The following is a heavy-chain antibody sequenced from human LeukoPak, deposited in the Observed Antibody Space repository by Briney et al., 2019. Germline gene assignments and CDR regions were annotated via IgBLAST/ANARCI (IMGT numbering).Heavy chain of an antibody. Sequence: PSETLSLTCTVPDGSISNYFWSWIRQPPGKGLEWIGYIYYTGMTNSNPSLKSRVTISMGTSKNQFSLNLRSVTAADTAIYYCARHGRMVIMSKFSTGIDQWGQGTLVTVSS. CDR3: ARHGRMVIMSKFSTGIDQ. D-gene: IGHD2-8*01. V-gene: IGHV4-59*08. CDR1: DGSISNYF. CDR2: IYYTGMT. J-gene: IGHJ4*02.